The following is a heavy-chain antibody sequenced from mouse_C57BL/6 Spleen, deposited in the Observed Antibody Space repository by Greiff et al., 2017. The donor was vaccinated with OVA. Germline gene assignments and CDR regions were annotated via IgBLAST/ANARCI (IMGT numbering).Heavy chain of an antibody. CDR2: IDPSDSYT. J-gene: IGHJ2*01. CDR1: GYTFTSYW. Sequence: QVQLQQPGAELVRPGTSVKLSCKASGYTFTSYWMHWVKQRPGQGLEWIGVIDPSDSYTNYNQKFKGKATLTVDTSSSTAYMQLSSLASEDYAVYYCARYYYGSNYFDYWGQGTTRTVSS. V-gene: IGHV1-59*01. CDR3: ARYYYGSNYFDY. D-gene: IGHD1-1*01.